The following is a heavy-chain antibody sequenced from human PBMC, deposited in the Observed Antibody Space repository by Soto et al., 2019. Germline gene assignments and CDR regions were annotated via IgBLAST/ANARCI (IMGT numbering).Heavy chain of an antibody. CDR3: ARMATFGSLNWFDP. V-gene: IGHV1-69*06. D-gene: IGHD3-16*01. CDR2: IIPIFGTT. CDR1: GGTFGSDA. Sequence: GASVKVSCKASGGTFGSDAITWVRQAPGQGLEWVGRIIPIFGTTNYAQNLQGRVTISADKSTLTSYMELHSLTSDDTATYYCARMATFGSLNWFDPCGQGTLVTVSS. J-gene: IGHJ5*02.